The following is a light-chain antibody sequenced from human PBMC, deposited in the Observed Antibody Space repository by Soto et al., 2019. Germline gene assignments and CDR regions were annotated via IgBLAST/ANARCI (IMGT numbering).Light chain of an antibody. Sequence: DIQMTQYPSTLSASVGDRVTITCRASQSISSWLAWYQQKPGKAPKLLIYKASTLESGVPSRFSGSGSGTEFTLTISSLQPDDFATYYCQHYNSYSEAFGQGSKADVK. J-gene: IGKJ1*01. CDR1: QSISSW. V-gene: IGKV1-5*03. CDR3: QHYNSYSEA. CDR2: KAS.